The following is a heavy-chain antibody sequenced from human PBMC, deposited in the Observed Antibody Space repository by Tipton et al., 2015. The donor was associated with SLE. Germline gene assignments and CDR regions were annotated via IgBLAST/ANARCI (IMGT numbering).Heavy chain of an antibody. CDR1: GFTFSSYA. V-gene: IGHV3-64*04. Sequence: SLRLSCAASGFTFSSYAMHWVRQAPGKGLEYVSAISSNGGSTYYADSVKGRFTISRDNSKNTLYLQMNSLRVEDTAVYYCAKDREYCSGGGCYSEYFQHWGQGTLVTVSS. D-gene: IGHD2-15*01. J-gene: IGHJ1*01. CDR3: AKDREYCSGGGCYSEYFQH. CDR2: ISSNGGST.